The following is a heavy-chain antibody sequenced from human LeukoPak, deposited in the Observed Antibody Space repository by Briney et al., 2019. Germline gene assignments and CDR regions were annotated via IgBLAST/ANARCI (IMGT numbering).Heavy chain of an antibody. CDR3: ARDRVSYGSGSYDAFDI. Sequence: PGGSLRLSCAASGLTFSSYAMHWVRQAPGKGLEWVAVISYDGSNKYYADSVKGRFTISRDNSKNTLYLQMNSLRAEDTAVYYCARDRVSYGSGSYDAFDIWGQGTMVTVSS. D-gene: IGHD3-10*01. CDR1: GLTFSSYA. CDR2: ISYDGSNK. J-gene: IGHJ3*02. V-gene: IGHV3-30*04.